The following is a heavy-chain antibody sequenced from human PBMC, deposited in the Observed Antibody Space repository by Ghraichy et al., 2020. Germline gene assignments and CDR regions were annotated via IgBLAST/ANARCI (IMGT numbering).Heavy chain of an antibody. CDR2: IYYSGST. V-gene: IGHV4-59*01. CDR1: GGSISSYY. CDR3: ARVSDYYYYMDV. J-gene: IGHJ6*03. Sequence: SETLSLTCAVSGGSISSYYWSWIRQPPGKGLEWIGHIYYSGSTKYNPSLKSRVTISVDTSKNQFSLKLSSVTAADTAVYYCARVSDYYYYMDVWGKGTTVTVSS.